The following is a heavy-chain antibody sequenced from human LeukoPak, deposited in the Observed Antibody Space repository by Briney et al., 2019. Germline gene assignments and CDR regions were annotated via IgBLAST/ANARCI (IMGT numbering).Heavy chain of an antibody. J-gene: IGHJ3*02. CDR3: ARMRGLGYSYGSSAFDI. Sequence: GESLKISGKGSGYSFTSYWIGWVRQMPGKGLEWMGIIYPGDSDTRYSPSFQGQVTISADKSISTAYLQWSSLKASDTAMYYCARMRGLGYSYGSSAFDIWGQGTMVTVSS. CDR2: IYPGDSDT. D-gene: IGHD5-18*01. V-gene: IGHV5-51*01. CDR1: GYSFTSYW.